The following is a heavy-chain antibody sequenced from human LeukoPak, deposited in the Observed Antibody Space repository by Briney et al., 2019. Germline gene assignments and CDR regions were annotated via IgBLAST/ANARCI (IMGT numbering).Heavy chain of an antibody. D-gene: IGHD5-12*01. CDR2: IYYSGST. CDR1: GGSISSSSYY. Sequence: PSETLSLTCTVSGGSISSSSYYWGWIRQPPWKGLEWIGSIYYSGSTYYNPSLKSRVTISVDTSKNQFSLKLTSVTAADTAVYSCAIDGSGYGKFDYWGQGTLVTVSS. CDR3: AIDGSGYGKFDY. J-gene: IGHJ4*02. V-gene: IGHV4-39*02.